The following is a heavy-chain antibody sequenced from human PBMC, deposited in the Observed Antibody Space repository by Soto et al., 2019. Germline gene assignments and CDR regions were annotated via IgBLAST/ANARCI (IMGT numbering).Heavy chain of an antibody. D-gene: IGHD1-26*01. CDR2: IYYSGST. CDR1: GGSISRSGYY. CDR3: ARAGVGGTYVLDY. J-gene: IGHJ4*02. V-gene: IGHV4-31*03. Sequence: SETLSLTCTVSGGSISRSGYYWSWIRQHPGKGLEWIGYIYYSGSTYYNPSLKSRITISLDTSKNQFSLKLSSVTAADTAVYYCARAGVGGTYVLDYWGQGTLVTVSS.